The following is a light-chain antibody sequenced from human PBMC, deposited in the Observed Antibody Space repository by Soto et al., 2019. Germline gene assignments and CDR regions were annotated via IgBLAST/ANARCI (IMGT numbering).Light chain of an antibody. CDR1: QSISSW. Sequence: DIQMTQSPSTLSASVGDRVTITCRASQSISSWLAWYQQKPGKAPNLLIYKASSLERGVPSRFSGSGSGTEFTLTITSLQTDDFATYYCQQYSSYEWTFGQGTKVEIK. J-gene: IGKJ1*01. CDR3: QQYSSYEWT. CDR2: KAS. V-gene: IGKV1-5*03.